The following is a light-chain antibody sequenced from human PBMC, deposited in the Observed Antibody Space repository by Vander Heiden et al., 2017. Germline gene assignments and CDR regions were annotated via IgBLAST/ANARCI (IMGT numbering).Light chain of an antibody. V-gene: IGKV3-11*01. CDR2: DAS. J-gene: IGKJ4*01. Sequence: EIVLTQSPATLSVSPGERATLFCRARETVRNYLAWYQQIPGQAPRLLIYDASNRASGIPARFTGSGSGTDFTLTISNLEPEDFAVYYCQQRANWPLTFGGGTKVEIK. CDR1: ETVRNY. CDR3: QQRANWPLT.